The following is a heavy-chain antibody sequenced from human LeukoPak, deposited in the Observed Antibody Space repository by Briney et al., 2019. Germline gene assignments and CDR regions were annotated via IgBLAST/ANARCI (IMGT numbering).Heavy chain of an antibody. D-gene: IGHD1-7*01. CDR1: GFTVSSNY. Sequence: PGGSLRLSCAASGFTVSSNYMSWVRQAPGKGLEWVSVIYSGGSTYYADSVKGRFTISRDNSKNTLYLQMNSLRAEDTAVYYCAGEVYNWNYLTFDYWGQGTLVTVSS. CDR2: IYSGGST. CDR3: AGEVYNWNYLTFDY. V-gene: IGHV3-53*01. J-gene: IGHJ4*02.